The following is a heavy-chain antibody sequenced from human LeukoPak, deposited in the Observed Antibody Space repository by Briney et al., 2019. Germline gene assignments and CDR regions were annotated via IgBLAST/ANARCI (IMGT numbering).Heavy chain of an antibody. D-gene: IGHD2-15*01. CDR2: IYPGDSDT. CDR1: GYSFTSYW. Sequence: GESLKISCKGSGYSFTSYWIGWVRQVPGKGLEWMGIIYPGDSDTRYSPSFQGQVTISADKSISTAYLQWSSLKASDTAMYYCARGHCSGGSCYSRGYYFDYWGQGTLVTVSS. CDR3: ARGHCSGGSCYSRGYYFDY. V-gene: IGHV5-51*01. J-gene: IGHJ4*02.